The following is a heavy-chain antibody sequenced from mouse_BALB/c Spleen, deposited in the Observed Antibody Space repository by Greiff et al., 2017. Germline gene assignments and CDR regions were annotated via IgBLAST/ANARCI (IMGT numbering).Heavy chain of an antibody. Sequence: EVNVVESGGGLVKPGGSLKLSCAASGFTFSSYAMSWVRQSPEKRLEWVAEISSGGSYTYYPDTVTGRFTISRDNAKNTLYLEMSSLRSEDTAMYYCAREITTVYAMDYWGQGTSVTVSS. V-gene: IGHV5-9-4*01. CDR1: GFTFSSYA. J-gene: IGHJ4*01. CDR2: ISSGGSYT. D-gene: IGHD1-1*01. CDR3: AREITTVYAMDY.